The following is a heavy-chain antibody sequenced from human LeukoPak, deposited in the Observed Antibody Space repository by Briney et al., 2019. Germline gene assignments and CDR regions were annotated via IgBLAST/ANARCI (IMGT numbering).Heavy chain of an antibody. CDR3: ARENKAVAAHYFDY. CDR2: ISNTGGST. CDR1: GFTFSSYA. J-gene: IGHJ4*02. D-gene: IGHD6-19*01. Sequence: PGGSLRLSCSASGFTFSSYAMHWVRQAPGKGLEYVSTISNTGGSTYYADSVKGRFTISRDNSKNTLYLQMNSLRAEDTAVYYCARENKAVAAHYFDYWGQGTLVTVSS. V-gene: IGHV3-64*04.